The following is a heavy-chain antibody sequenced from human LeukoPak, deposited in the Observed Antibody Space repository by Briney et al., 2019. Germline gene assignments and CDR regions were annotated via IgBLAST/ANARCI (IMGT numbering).Heavy chain of an antibody. Sequence: SETLSLTCTVSGGSISSYYWSWIRQPAGKGLEWIGRIYTSGSTNYSPSLKSRVTMSVDTSKNQFSLKLSSVTAADTAVYYCARDEPFYYYDSSGYYYYFDYWGQGTLVTVSS. CDR3: ARDEPFYYYDSSGYYYYFDY. D-gene: IGHD3-22*01. CDR2: IYTSGST. J-gene: IGHJ4*02. CDR1: GGSISSYY. V-gene: IGHV4-4*07.